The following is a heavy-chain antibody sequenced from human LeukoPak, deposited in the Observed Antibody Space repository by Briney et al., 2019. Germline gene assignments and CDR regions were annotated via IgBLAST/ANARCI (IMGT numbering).Heavy chain of an antibody. Sequence: PGGSLRLSCAASGFTFSSYGMHWVRQAPGKGLEWVAVIWYDGSNKYYADSVKGRFTISRDNAKNSLYLQMNSLRAEDTAVYYCARDYHGDYFDYYHGMDVWGQGTTVTVSS. J-gene: IGHJ6*02. V-gene: IGHV3-33*01. CDR3: ARDYHGDYFDYYHGMDV. CDR1: GFTFSSYG. CDR2: IWYDGSNK. D-gene: IGHD4-17*01.